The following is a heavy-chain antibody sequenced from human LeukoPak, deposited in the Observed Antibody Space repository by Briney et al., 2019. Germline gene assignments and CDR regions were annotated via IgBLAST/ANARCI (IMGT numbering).Heavy chain of an antibody. V-gene: IGHV1-18*01. CDR3: AGADGDGYNRLPYDY. Sequence: GASVEVSCKASGYTFTSYGISWVRQAPGQGLEWMGWISAYNGNTNYAQKLQGRVTMTTDTSTSTAYMELRSLRSDDTAVYYCAGADGDGYNRLPYDYCGQGTLVTVSS. D-gene: IGHD5-24*01. CDR2: ISAYNGNT. J-gene: IGHJ4*02. CDR1: GYTFTSYG.